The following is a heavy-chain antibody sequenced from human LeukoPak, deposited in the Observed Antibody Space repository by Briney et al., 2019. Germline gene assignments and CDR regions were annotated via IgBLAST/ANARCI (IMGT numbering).Heavy chain of an antibody. Sequence: PGGSLRLSCAASGFTFSSYSMNWVRQAPGKGLEWVSSISSSSSYIYYADSVKGRFTISRDNAKNSLYLQMNSLRAEDTAVYYCARGVGCSSTSCYYSNYWGQGTLVIVSS. D-gene: IGHD2-2*01. CDR1: GFTFSSYS. CDR3: ARGVGCSSTSCYYSNY. V-gene: IGHV3-21*01. J-gene: IGHJ4*02. CDR2: ISSSSSYI.